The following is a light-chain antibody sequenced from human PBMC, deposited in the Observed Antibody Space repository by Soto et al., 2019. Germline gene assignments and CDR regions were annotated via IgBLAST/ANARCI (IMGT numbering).Light chain of an antibody. Sequence: EIVLTQPPGTLSLSPGERATLSCRASQSVGRNYLAWYQQKLGQAPRLLIHGASSRATGIPDRFSGSGSGTDFILTISRVEPEDFAVYYCQQYASSPLTFGGGTKVEIK. J-gene: IGKJ4*01. V-gene: IGKV3-20*01. CDR3: QQYASSPLT. CDR1: QSVGRNY. CDR2: GAS.